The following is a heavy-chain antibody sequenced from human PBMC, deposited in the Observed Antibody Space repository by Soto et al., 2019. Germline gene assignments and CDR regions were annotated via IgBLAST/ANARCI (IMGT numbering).Heavy chain of an antibody. Sequence: ASVKVSCKTSGYTFTSYYMHWVRQAPGQGLEWMGIINPSGGSTSYAQKLQGRVTMTRDTSTSTVYMELSSLRSEDTAVYYCVRGGWIVVVPAASNYYYYMDVWGKGTTVTVSS. CDR2: INPSGGST. D-gene: IGHD2-2*01. V-gene: IGHV1-46*03. CDR3: VRGGWIVVVPAASNYYYYMDV. J-gene: IGHJ6*03. CDR1: GYTFTSYY.